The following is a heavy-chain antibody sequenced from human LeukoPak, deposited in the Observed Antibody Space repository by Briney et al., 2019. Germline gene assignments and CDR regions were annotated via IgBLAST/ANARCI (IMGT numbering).Heavy chain of an antibody. CDR2: IYYSGST. CDR1: GGSISSYY. J-gene: IGHJ3*02. Sequence: AETLSLTCTVSGGSISSYYWSWTRQPPGKGLEWIGYIYYSGSTNYNPSLKSRVTILVDTSKNQFSLKLSSVTAADTAVYYCARDRCSSTSCRSAAFDIWGQGTMVTVSS. CDR3: ARDRCSSTSCRSAAFDI. V-gene: IGHV4-59*01. D-gene: IGHD2-2*01.